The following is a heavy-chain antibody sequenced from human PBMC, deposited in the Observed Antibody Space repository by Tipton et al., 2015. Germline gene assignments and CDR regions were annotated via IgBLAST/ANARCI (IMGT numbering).Heavy chain of an antibody. CDR1: GVSNSSGANY. CDR2: TFYSGST. V-gene: IGHV4-61*08. Sequence: TLSLTCTVSGVSNSSGANYWNWIRQPPGKRLEWIGYTFYSGSTNYNPSLKSRITISIDTSKNQFFLKLRSVTAADTAVYFCARDAGIYDNNGYDSWGRGTLVTVSS. D-gene: IGHD3-10*01. J-gene: IGHJ4*02. CDR3: ARDAGIYDNNGYDS.